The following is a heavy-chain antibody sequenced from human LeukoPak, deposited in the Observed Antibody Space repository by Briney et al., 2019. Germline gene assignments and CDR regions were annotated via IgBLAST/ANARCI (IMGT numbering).Heavy chain of an antibody. V-gene: IGHV4-61*08. Sequence: SETLSLTCTVSGGSISSSGYYWGWIRQPPGKGLEWIGYIYYSGSTNYNPSLKSRVTISVDTSKNQFSLKLSSVTAADTAVYYCARVTMVRGARYMDVWGKGTTVTVSS. J-gene: IGHJ6*03. CDR3: ARVTMVRGARYMDV. CDR1: GGSISSSGYY. D-gene: IGHD3-10*01. CDR2: IYYSGST.